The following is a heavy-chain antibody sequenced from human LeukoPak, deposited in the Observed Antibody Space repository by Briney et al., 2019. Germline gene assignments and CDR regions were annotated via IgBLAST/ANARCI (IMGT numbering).Heavy chain of an antibody. V-gene: IGHV3-30*03. CDR1: GFTFSSYG. D-gene: IGHD4-17*01. Sequence: GEPLRLSCAASGFTFSSYGMQWVRQAPGKGLEWVAVISYDETNKWYADSVKGRFTTSRDNSKNTLYLQMNGLRAEDTAVYYCVRELNQAEFTVTDPYYFDYWGQGALVTVSS. J-gene: IGHJ4*02. CDR2: ISYDETNK. CDR3: VRELNQAEFTVTDPYYFDY.